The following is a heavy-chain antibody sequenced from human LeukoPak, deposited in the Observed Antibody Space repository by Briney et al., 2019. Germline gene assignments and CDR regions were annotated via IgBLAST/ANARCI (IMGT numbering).Heavy chain of an antibody. J-gene: IGHJ4*02. CDR1: GYTFTSYG. Sequence: ASVKVSCKASGYTFTSYGISWVRQAPGQGLEWMGWISAYNGNTNYAQKFQGRVTMTTDTSTSTAYMELRSLRSDDTAVYYCARDRCFDCSACVFDYWGQGTLVTVSS. CDR3: ARDRCFDCSACVFDY. CDR2: ISAYNGNT. V-gene: IGHV1-18*04. D-gene: IGHD3-9*01.